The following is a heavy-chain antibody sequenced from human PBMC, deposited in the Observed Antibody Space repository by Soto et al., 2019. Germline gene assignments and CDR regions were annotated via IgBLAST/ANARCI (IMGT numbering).Heavy chain of an antibody. J-gene: IGHJ4*02. CDR3: ASAAGLRTGGY. CDR1: GFTFSSYG. D-gene: IGHD7-27*01. V-gene: IGHV3-33*01. Sequence: GGSLRLSCAASGFTFSSYGMHWVRQAPGKGLEWVAVIWYDGSNKYYADSVKGRFTISRDNSKNTLYLQMNSLRAEDTAVYYCASAAGLRTGGYWGQGTLVTVSS. CDR2: IWYDGSNK.